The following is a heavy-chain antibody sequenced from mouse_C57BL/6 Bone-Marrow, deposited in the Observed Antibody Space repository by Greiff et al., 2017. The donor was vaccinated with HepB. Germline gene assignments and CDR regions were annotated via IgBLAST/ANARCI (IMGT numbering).Heavy chain of an antibody. CDR3: ARDEGSMVTTRGLLSMDY. CDR2: ISDGGSYT. V-gene: IGHV5-4*01. CDR1: GFTFSSYA. D-gene: IGHD2-2*01. Sequence: EVKVVESGGGLVKPGGSLKLSCAASGFTFSSYAMSWVRQTPEKRLEWVATISDGGSYTYYPDNVKGRFTISRDNAKNNLYLQMSHLKSEDTAMYYCARDEGSMVTTRGLLSMDYWGQGTSVTVSS. J-gene: IGHJ4*01.